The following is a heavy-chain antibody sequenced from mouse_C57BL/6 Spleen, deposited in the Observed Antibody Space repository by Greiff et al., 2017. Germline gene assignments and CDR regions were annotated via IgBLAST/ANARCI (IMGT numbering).Heavy chain of an antibody. Sequence: EVQVVESGGGLVKPGGSLKLSCAASGFTFSSYAMSWVRQTPEKRLEWVATISDGGSYTYYPDTVKGRFTISRDNAKNNLYLQMSHLKSEDTAMYYCATNWDGYCGYRGEGTTLTVSS. CDR3: ATNWDGYCGY. D-gene: IGHD4-1*02. J-gene: IGHJ2*01. V-gene: IGHV5-4*01. CDR1: GFTFSSYA. CDR2: ISDGGSYT.